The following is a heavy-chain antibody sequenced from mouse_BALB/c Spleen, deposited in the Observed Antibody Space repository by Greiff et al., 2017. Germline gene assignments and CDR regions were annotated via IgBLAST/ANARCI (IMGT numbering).Heavy chain of an antibody. CDR2: INPSNGGT. V-gene: IGHV1S81*02. CDR1: GYTFTSYY. CDR3: TRGATATDWYFDV. Sequence: VHLVESGAELVKPGASVKLSCKASGYTFTSYYMYWVKQRPGQGLEWIGEINPSNGGTNFNEKFKSKATLTVDKSSSTAYMQLSSLTSEDSAVFYCTRGATATDWYFDVWGAGTTVTVSS. J-gene: IGHJ1*01. D-gene: IGHD1-2*01.